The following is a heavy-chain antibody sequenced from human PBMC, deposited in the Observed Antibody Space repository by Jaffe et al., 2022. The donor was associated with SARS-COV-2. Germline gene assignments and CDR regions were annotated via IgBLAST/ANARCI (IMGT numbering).Heavy chain of an antibody. V-gene: IGHV3-21*01. D-gene: IGHD3-16*02. Sequence: EVQLVESGGGLVKPGGSLRLSCAASGFTFSSYSMNWVRQAPGKGLEWVSSISSSSSYIYYADSVKGRFTISRDNAKNSLYLQMNSLRAEDTAVYYCARPWKGLGELSYWGQGTLVTVSS. CDR2: ISSSSSYI. J-gene: IGHJ4*02. CDR3: ARPWKGLGELSY. CDR1: GFTFSSYS.